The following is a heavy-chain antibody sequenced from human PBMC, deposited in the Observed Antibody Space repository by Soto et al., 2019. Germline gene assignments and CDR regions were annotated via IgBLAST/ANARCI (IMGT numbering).Heavy chain of an antibody. V-gene: IGHV1-18*04. Sequence: QVKLVQSGPEVKKPGASVKVSCKASAYTFSSYGISWVRQAPGQGLEWMGWVSGYNGQTNYAQKFRGRVTITTDTSTGTAYMEVRSLRSDDTAIYYCARDGRKQLWVEGLNAMDVWGQGTTVTVSS. CDR1: AYTFSSYG. CDR3: ARDGRKQLWVEGLNAMDV. D-gene: IGHD5-18*01. J-gene: IGHJ6*02. CDR2: VSGYNGQT.